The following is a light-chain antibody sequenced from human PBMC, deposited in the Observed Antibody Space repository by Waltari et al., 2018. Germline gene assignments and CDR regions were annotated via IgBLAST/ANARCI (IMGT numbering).Light chain of an antibody. CDR3: LLSYGGVRV. V-gene: IGLV7-46*01. Sequence: QAVVTQEPSLTVSPGGTVTLTCGSSTGAVTSGHYPYWFQQQPDQAPRTLIYDARDKFSWTPARFSGSLLGGNTSLTLAGAQAEDEADYYCLLSYGGVRVCGGGTKLTVL. CDR1: TGAVTSGHY. J-gene: IGLJ3*02. CDR2: DAR.